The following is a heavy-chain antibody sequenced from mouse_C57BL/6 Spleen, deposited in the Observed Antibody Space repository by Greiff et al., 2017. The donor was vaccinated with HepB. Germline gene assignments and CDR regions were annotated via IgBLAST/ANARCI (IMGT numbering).Heavy chain of an antibody. D-gene: IGHD3-2*02. Sequence: VQLQQSGPELVKPGASVKISCKASGYAFSSSWMNWVKQRPGKGLEWIGRIYPGDGDTNYNGKFKGKATLTADKSSSTAYMQLSSLTSEDSAVYFCARTAQAGAMDYWGQGTSVTVSS. CDR3: ARTAQAGAMDY. J-gene: IGHJ4*01. CDR2: IYPGDGDT. V-gene: IGHV1-82*01. CDR1: GYAFSSSW.